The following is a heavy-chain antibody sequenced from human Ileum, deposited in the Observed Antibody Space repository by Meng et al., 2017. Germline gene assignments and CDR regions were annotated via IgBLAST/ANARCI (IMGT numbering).Heavy chain of an antibody. J-gene: IGHJ6*02. CDR3: ARNRSLYFHGMDV. V-gene: IGHV4-59*01. Sequence: SETLSLTCAVSGASITDYYWSWVRQPPGKGLEWIGFIYYTGSTTYNPSLTSRATISLDPSNTHFSLRLNSVTAADTAIYFCARNRSLYFHGMDVWGQGTTVTVSS. CDR1: GASITDYY. CDR2: IYYTGST. D-gene: IGHD1-14*01.